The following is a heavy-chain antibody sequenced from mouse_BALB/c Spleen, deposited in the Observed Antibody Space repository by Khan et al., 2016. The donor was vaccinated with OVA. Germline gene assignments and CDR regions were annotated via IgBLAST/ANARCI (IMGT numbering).Heavy chain of an antibody. V-gene: IGHV5-17*02. CDR3: ARREGLYAMDY. Sequence: EVQLVESGGGLVQPGGSRKLSCAASGFTFSSFGMHWVRQAPEKGLEWVAFISSGSSTIYYADTVKGRFTISRDDPTNTLFLQMTSLRSEDTAMYYCARREGLYAMDYWGQGTSVTVSS. J-gene: IGHJ4*01. D-gene: IGHD3-3*01. CDR1: GFTFSSFG. CDR2: ISSGSSTI.